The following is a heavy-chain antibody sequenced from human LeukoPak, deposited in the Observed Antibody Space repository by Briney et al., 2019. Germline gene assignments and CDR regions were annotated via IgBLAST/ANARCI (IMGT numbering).Heavy chain of an antibody. CDR1: GFTFSSYA. J-gene: IGHJ6*02. Sequence: GGSLRLSCAASGFTFSSYAMSWVRQAPGKGLVWVAVISYDGSNKYYADSVKGRFTISRDNSKNTLYLQMNSLRAEDTAVYYCAKTSSRVSGYYGMDVWGQGTTVTVSS. CDR2: ISYDGSNK. D-gene: IGHD2-8*02. V-gene: IGHV3-30*18. CDR3: AKTSSRVSGYYGMDV.